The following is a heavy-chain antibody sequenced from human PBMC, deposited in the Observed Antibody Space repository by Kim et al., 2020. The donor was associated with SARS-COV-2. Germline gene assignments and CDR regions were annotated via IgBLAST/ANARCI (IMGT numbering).Heavy chain of an antibody. CDR3: TTEVYYYDSSGYYYPEHDAFDI. D-gene: IGHD3-22*01. J-gene: IGHJ3*02. CDR2: IKSKTDGGTT. Sequence: GGSLRLSCAASGFTFSNAWMSWVRQAPGKGLEWVGRIKSKTDGGTTDYAAPVKGRFTISRDDSKNTLYLQMNSLKTEDTAVYYCTTEVYYYDSSGYYYPEHDAFDIWGQGTMVTVSS. CDR1: GFTFSNAW. V-gene: IGHV3-15*01.